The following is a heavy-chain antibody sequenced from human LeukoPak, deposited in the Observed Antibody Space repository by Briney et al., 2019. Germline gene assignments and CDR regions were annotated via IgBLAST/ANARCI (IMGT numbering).Heavy chain of an antibody. J-gene: IGHJ4*02. CDR3: AKDLWYYYGSGSYYFPDY. CDR2: IRYDGSNK. CDR1: GFTFSSCG. V-gene: IGHV3-30*02. D-gene: IGHD3-10*01. Sequence: PGGSLRLSCAASGFTFSSCGMHWVRQAPGQGLEWVAFIRYDGSNKYYADSVKGRFTISRDNSKDTLYLQMNSLRAEHTAVYYCAKDLWYYYGSGSYYFPDYWGQGTLVTVSS.